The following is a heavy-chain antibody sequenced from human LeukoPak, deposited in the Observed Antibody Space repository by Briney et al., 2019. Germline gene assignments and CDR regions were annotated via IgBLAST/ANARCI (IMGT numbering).Heavy chain of an antibody. D-gene: IGHD3-22*01. J-gene: IGHJ3*02. CDR2: ISSSSSTI. CDR3: AREGYDSSGSDAFDI. V-gene: IGHV3-48*01. Sequence: PGGSLRLSCAASGFTFSSYSMNWVRQAPGKGLEWVSYISSSSSTIYYADSVKGRFTISRDNAKNSLYLQMNSLRAEDTAVYYCAREGYDSSGSDAFDIWGQGTMVTVSS. CDR1: GFTFSSYS.